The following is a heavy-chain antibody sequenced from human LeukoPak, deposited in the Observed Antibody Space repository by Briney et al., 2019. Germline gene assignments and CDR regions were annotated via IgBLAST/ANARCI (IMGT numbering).Heavy chain of an antibody. CDR1: GYTLTELS. Sequence: GASVKVSCKVSGYTLTELSMHWVRQAPGKGLEWMGGFDPEDGETIYAQKFQGRVTMTEDTSTDTAYMELSSLRSEDTAVYYCATTSVAGVSGPLCYYYGMDVWGKGTTVTVSS. J-gene: IGHJ6*04. CDR3: ATTSVAGVSGPLCYYYGMDV. D-gene: IGHD6-19*01. CDR2: FDPEDGET. V-gene: IGHV1-24*01.